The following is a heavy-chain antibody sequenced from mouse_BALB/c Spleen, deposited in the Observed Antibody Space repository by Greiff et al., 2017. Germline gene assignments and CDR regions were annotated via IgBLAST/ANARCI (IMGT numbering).Heavy chain of an antibody. Sequence: QVQLQQPGAELVRPGASVKLSCKASGYTFTSYWINWVKQRPGQGLEWIGNIYPSDSYTNYNQKFKDKAILTVDKSSSTAYMQLSSPTSEDSAVYYCTRGSLYAMDYWGQGTSVTVSS. CDR2: IYPSDSYT. J-gene: IGHJ4*01. V-gene: IGHV1-69*02. CDR3: TRGSLYAMDY. CDR1: GYTFTSYW.